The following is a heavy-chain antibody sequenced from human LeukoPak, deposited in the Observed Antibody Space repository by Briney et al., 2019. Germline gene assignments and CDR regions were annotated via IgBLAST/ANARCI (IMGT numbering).Heavy chain of an antibody. J-gene: IGHJ5*02. CDR2: IYYTGDA. CDR3: ARVIVVVVAAIGWFDP. Sequence: KSSETLSLTCTVPGDSISSSSYYWGWIRQPPGKGLEYIGTIYYTGDAYYNPSLKGRVTISIDTSRKQFSLRLNSVTAADTAVYYCARVIVVVVAAIGWFDPWGQGTLVTVSS. CDR1: GDSISSSSYY. D-gene: IGHD2-15*01. V-gene: IGHV4-39*07.